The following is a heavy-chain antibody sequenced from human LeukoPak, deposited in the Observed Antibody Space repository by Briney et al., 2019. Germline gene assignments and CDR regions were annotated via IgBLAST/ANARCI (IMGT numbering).Heavy chain of an antibody. Sequence: PSETLSLTCAVYGGSFSGYYWSWIRQPPGKGLEWIGEINHSGSTNYNPSLKSRVTISVDTSKNQFSLKLSSVTAADTAVYYCARHRTTMVRGVIISKWFDPWGQGTLVTVSS. D-gene: IGHD3-10*01. CDR1: GGSFSGYY. CDR2: INHSGST. J-gene: IGHJ5*02. CDR3: ARHRTTMVRGVIISKWFDP. V-gene: IGHV4-34*01.